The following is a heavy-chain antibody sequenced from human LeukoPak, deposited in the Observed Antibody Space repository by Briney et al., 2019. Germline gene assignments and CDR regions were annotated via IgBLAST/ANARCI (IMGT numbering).Heavy chain of an antibody. CDR2: INPNSDDT. CDR3: ARGATIAVAGTSLY. Sequence: GASVKVSCKASGYTFTSYAMNWVRQAPGQGLEWMGWINPNSDDTNYAQKFQGRVTMTRDTSVSTAYMELSRLRSDDTAVYYCARGATIAVAGTSLYWGQGTLVTVSS. D-gene: IGHD6-19*01. J-gene: IGHJ4*02. CDR1: GYTFTSYA. V-gene: IGHV1-2*02.